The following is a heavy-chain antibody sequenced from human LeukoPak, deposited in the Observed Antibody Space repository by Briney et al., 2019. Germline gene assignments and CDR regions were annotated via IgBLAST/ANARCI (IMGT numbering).Heavy chain of an antibody. CDR3: AREDITGTASYFDY. CDR1: GGSLSSGGFY. Sequence: SETLSPTCTVSGGSLSSGGFYWTWIRQPPGKGLEWIGYIYYSGSTNYIPSLRSRLTISVDTSKNQFSLKLSSVTAADTAVYYCAREDITGTASYFDYWGQGTLVTVSS. D-gene: IGHD1-7*01. J-gene: IGHJ4*02. CDR2: IYYSGST. V-gene: IGHV4-61*08.